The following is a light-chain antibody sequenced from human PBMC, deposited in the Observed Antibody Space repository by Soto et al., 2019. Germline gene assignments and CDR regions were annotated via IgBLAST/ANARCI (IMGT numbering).Light chain of an antibody. Sequence: QSVLTQPPSVSAAPGQKVTISCSGNSSNVGNNYVSWYQQVPGTAPHLFIFDNDERPSGIPDRFPGSNSGTSTTLAITGLQTGDEADYYCGTGNGSLSAGGVFGTGTKLTVL. V-gene: IGLV1-51*01. CDR3: GTGNGSLSAGGV. CDR2: DND. CDR1: SSNVGNNY. J-gene: IGLJ1*01.